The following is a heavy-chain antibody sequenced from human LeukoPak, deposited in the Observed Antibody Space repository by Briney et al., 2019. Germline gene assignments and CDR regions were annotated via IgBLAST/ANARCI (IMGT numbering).Heavy chain of an antibody. Sequence: PSETLSLTCTVSGVSISNYYWSWIRQPPGKGLEWIGYIYYNGSANYNPSLKSRVTISVDTSKNQFSLKLSSVTAADTAVYYCARLPAQNWFDPWGQGTLVTVSS. CDR2: IYYNGSA. CDR1: GVSISNYY. V-gene: IGHV4-59*08. CDR3: ARLPAQNWFDP. D-gene: IGHD2-2*01. J-gene: IGHJ5*02.